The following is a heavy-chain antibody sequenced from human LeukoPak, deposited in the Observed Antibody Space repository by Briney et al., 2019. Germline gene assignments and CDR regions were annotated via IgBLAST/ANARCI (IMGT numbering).Heavy chain of an antibody. J-gene: IGHJ4*02. D-gene: IGHD3-22*01. CDR1: GGSIGWDY. CDR3: AREEYFQDSNGYSYYFHS. Sequence: SETLSLTCTVSGGSIGWDYWSWIRQSAGKGLEWIGRIYKSGSTNYNPSFRSRVTMSVDTSKNRFSLSVTSVTAADTAVYYCAREEYFQDSNGYSYYFHSWGQGSLVTVSS. V-gene: IGHV4-4*07. CDR2: IYKSGST.